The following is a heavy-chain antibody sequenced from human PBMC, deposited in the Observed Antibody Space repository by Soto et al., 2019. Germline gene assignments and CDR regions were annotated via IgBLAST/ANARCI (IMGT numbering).Heavy chain of an antibody. CDR2: IKGDGSNI. D-gene: IGHD4-4*01. CDR3: ARDNSASIMFDS. CDR1: GFTFSDYW. V-gene: IGHV3-74*03. Sequence: GGSLRLSCAASGFTFSDYWMHWVRQAPVKGLVWVSQIKGDGSNIKYADSVKGRFTISRDNAKNTLYLQMNSLRAEDTAVYYCARDNSASIMFDSWGQVNVVTVSS. J-gene: IGHJ4*02.